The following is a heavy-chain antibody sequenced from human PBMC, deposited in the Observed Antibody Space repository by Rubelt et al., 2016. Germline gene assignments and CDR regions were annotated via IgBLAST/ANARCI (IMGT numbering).Heavy chain of an antibody. V-gene: IGHV4-34*01. CDR1: GGSFSSYY. D-gene: IGHD6-13*01. CDR2: ISHGGST. J-gene: IGHJ4*02. Sequence: QVQLQQWGAGLLKPSETLSLTCAVYGGSFSSYYWSWVRQPPGKGLEWIGEISHGGSTNYNPSLKSRVTISVDASNNQLSLTLASGTAADTAVYHCATLRTAAGTWPSSRDYWGQGTLVTVSS. CDR3: ATLRTAAGTWPSSRDY.